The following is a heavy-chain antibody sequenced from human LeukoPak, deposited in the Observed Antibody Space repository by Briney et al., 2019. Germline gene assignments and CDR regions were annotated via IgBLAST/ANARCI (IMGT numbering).Heavy chain of an antibody. V-gene: IGHV4-39*01. CDR1: VGSLSSSTYY. D-gene: IGHD3-16*01. CDR2: ISYSGNI. Sequence: SEALSLTCTLSVGSLSSSTYYCGWIRQPPGKGLEWIGSISYSGNIYYNPSLKSRVTISVDTSKNQFSLKLSSVTAADTAVYYCARQRRLELPDYWGQGTLVTVSS. CDR3: ARQRRLELPDY. J-gene: IGHJ4*02.